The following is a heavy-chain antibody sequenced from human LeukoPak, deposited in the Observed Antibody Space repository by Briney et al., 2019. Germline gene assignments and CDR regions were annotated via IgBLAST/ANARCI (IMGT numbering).Heavy chain of an antibody. CDR2: ISSSSSYI. CDR3: ARAVDDYVWGSYRYTPYLDY. Sequence: PGGSLRLSCAASGFTFSSYGMHWVRQAPGKGLEWVSSISSSSSYIYYADSVKGRFTISRDNAKNSLYLQMNSLRAEDTAVYYCARAVDDYVWGSYRYTPYLDYWGQGTLVTVSS. D-gene: IGHD3-16*02. J-gene: IGHJ4*02. V-gene: IGHV3-21*01. CDR1: GFTFSSYG.